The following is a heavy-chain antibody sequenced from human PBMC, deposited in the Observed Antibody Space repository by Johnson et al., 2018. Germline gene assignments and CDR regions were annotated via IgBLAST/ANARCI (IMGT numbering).Heavy chain of an antibody. CDR1: GFTFSSYT. CDR3: ARDPAYYGSGRYYHYYYMDV. V-gene: IGHV3-30*09. Sequence: QVQLVESGGGVVQPGRSLRLSCAASGFTFSSYTMHWVRQAPGKGLDWVAVISYDGSNKYYADSVKGRFAISRDNSKNTLYLQMNSLRAEDTAVYYCARDPAYYGSGRYYHYYYMDVWGKGTTVTVSS. CDR2: ISYDGSNK. D-gene: IGHD3-10*01. J-gene: IGHJ6*03.